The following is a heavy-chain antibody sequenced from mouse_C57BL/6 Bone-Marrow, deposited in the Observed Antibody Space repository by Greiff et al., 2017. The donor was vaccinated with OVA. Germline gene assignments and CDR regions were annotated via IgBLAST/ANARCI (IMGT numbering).Heavy chain of an antibody. V-gene: IGHV1-69*01. J-gene: IGHJ4*01. CDR2: IDPSDSYT. CDR1: GYTFTSYW. D-gene: IGHD2-4*01. CDR3: ASDDYDVYYAMDY. Sequence: QVQLQQPGAELVMPGASVKLSCKASGYTFTSYWMHWVKQRPGQGLEWIGEIDPSDSYTNYNQKFKGKSTLTVDKSSSTAYMQLSSLTSEDSAVYYCASDDYDVYYAMDYWGQGTSVTVSS.